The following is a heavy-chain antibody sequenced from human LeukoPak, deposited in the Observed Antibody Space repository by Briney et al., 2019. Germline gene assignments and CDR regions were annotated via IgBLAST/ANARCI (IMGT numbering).Heavy chain of an antibody. CDR2: INPNSGGT. V-gene: IGHV1-2*02. Sequence: ASVKVSCKASGYTFTGYYMHWVRQAPGQGLEWMGWINPNSGGTNYAQKFQGRVTMTRDTSISTAYMELSRLGSDDTAVYYCARGADSYGGFDYWGQGTLVTVSS. J-gene: IGHJ4*02. CDR1: GYTFTGYY. CDR3: ARGADSYGGFDY. D-gene: IGHD5-18*01.